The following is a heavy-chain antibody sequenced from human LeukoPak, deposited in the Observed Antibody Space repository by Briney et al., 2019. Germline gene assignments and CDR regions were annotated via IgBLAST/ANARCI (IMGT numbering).Heavy chain of an antibody. CDR1: GFTFSSYS. CDR3: ARDGRSSGSFDY. CDR2: ISSSSSYI. J-gene: IGHJ4*02. V-gene: IGHV3-21*01. Sequence: GGSLRLSCAASGFTFSSYSMNWVRQAPGKGLEWVSSISSSSSYIYYADSVKGRFTISRDNAKNSLYLQMNSLRPEDTAVYYCARDGRSSGSFDYWGQGTLVTVSS. D-gene: IGHD3-10*01.